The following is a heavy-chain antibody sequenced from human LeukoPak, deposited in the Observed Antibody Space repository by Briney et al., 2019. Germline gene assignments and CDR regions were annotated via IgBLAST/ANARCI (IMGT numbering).Heavy chain of an antibody. V-gene: IGHV4-34*01. CDR2: INHIGIT. J-gene: IGHJ3*02. Sequence: SETLSLTCAVYGGSFSAYYWTWIRQPPGKGLEWIGEINHIGITTYSPSLKSRVSISVDKSKNQFSLRLSSVTAADTAVHYCARVGYPTQRRVLSAVSVPTAGAFDIWGQGTLVTVSS. CDR1: GGSFSAYY. CDR3: ARVGYPTQRRVLSAVSVPTAGAFDI. D-gene: IGHD6-25*01.